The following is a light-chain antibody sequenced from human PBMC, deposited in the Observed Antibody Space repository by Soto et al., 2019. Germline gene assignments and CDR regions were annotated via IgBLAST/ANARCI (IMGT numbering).Light chain of an antibody. J-gene: IGKJ2*01. CDR3: QQSYSTPPT. V-gene: IGKV1-39*01. CDR2: SAS. CDR1: QNINSY. Sequence: DTQMTQSPSSLSASVGDRVTITCRASQNINSYLNWYQQKPGKAPKLLIYSASSLQSGVPSRFSGSGSGTDFTLTISSLQPEDFATYYCQQSYSTPPTFGLGTKLEIK.